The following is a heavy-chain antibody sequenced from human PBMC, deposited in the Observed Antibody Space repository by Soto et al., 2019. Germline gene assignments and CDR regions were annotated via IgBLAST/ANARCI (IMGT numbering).Heavy chain of an antibody. CDR2: LSGSG. CDR3: VRHTCPDCYSIGY. D-gene: IGHD2-21*02. J-gene: IGHJ4*02. Sequence: GSLRLSCAASGFTFRSYVMSWVRQAPGKGLEWVSGLSGSGDYVDSVKGRFTISRDNSKNTLYLQINSLRAEDTAVYYCVRHTCPDCYSIGYWGLGTLVTVSS. V-gene: IGHV3-23*01. CDR1: GFTFRSYV.